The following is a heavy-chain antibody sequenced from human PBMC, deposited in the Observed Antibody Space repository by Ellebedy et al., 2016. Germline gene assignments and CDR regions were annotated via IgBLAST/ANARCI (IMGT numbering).Heavy chain of an antibody. Sequence: GESLKISXATSGFTFRNFFMSWVRQAPGKGLEWVSAISGSGGSTYYADSVKGRFTISRDNSKNTLYLQMNSLRAEDTAVYYCAKDHGGSYYSPNPQYHTIYYFDYWGQGTLVTVSS. D-gene: IGHD1-26*01. CDR1: GFTFRNFF. CDR3: AKDHGGSYYSPNPQYHTIYYFDY. CDR2: ISGSGGST. J-gene: IGHJ4*02. V-gene: IGHV3-23*01.